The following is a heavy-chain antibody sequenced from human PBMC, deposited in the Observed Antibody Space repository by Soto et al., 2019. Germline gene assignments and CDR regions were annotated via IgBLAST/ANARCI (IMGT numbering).Heavy chain of an antibody. CDR3: ARDRGAVTGQYFDY. Sequence: QVQLEESGGSLVKPGGSLRLSCAASGFTFSAYSMSWIRQAPSKGLEYISYISSSGTSANYADSVKGRFTISRDNAKNSLYLQMNSLRAEDTAVYYCARDRGAVTGQYFDYWGQGALVTVSS. CDR1: GFTFSAYS. V-gene: IGHV3-11*05. CDR2: ISSSGTSA. D-gene: IGHD6-19*01. J-gene: IGHJ4*02.